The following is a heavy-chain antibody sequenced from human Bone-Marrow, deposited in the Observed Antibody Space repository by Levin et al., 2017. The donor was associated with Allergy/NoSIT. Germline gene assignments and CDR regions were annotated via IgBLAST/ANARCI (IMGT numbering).Heavy chain of an antibody. CDR1: GVSVSNSRYY. Sequence: SETLSLTCSVSGVSVSNSRYYWAWIRQPPGKRLEWIGTIYYSGSSDYNPSLKSRVTMSLETSTNQFSLNLKSVTAADTAAYYCARLADYVWGSFRTDFDYWGQGTRVSVSS. CDR3: ARLADYVWGSFRTDFDY. D-gene: IGHD3-16*02. CDR2: IYYSGSS. J-gene: IGHJ4*02. V-gene: IGHV4-39*01.